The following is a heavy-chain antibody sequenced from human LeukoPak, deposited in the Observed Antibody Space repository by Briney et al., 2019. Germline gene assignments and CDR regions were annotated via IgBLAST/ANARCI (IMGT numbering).Heavy chain of an antibody. CDR1: GFTFNSYA. CDR2: ISYDGSNK. V-gene: IGHV3-30*04. Sequence: GGSLRLSCAASGFTFNSYAIHWVRQAPGKGLEWVAVISYDGSNKYYAESVKGRFTTSRDNSKNTLYLQLNSLRPDDTAVYYCGRDQLAYSGYDTLFDYWGQGTLVTVSS. J-gene: IGHJ4*02. CDR3: GRDQLAYSGYDTLFDY. D-gene: IGHD5-12*01.